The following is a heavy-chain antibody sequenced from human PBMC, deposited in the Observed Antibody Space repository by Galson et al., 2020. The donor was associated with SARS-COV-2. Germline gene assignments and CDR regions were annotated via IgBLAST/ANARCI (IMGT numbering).Heavy chain of an antibody. Sequence: SETLSLTCTVSGGSISSGDYYWSWIRQPPGKGLEWIGYIYYSGSTYYNPSLKSRVTISVDTSKNQFSLKLSSVTAADTAVYYCAGESYYYDSSGYGYWGQGTLVTVSS. D-gene: IGHD3-22*01. CDR2: IYYSGST. V-gene: IGHV4-30-4*01. J-gene: IGHJ4*02. CDR1: GGSISSGDYY. CDR3: AGESYYYDSSGYGY.